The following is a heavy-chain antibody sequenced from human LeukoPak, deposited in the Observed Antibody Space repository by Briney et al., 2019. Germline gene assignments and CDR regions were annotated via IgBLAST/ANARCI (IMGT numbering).Heavy chain of an antibody. CDR2: INAGNGNT. D-gene: IGHD3-10*01. CDR1: GYTFTSYA. Sequence: GASVKVSCKASGYTFTSYAMHWVRQAPGQRLEWMGWINAGNGNTKYSQKFQGRVTITRDTSASTAYMGLSSLRSEDTAVYYCARDDGGYYYYYGMDVWGKGTTVTVSS. CDR3: ARDDGGYYYYYGMDV. V-gene: IGHV1-3*01. J-gene: IGHJ6*04.